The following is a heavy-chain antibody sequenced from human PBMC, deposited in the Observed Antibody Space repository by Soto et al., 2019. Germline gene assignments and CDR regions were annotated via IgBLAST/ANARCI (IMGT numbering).Heavy chain of an antibody. D-gene: IGHD5-18*01. Sequence: QVQLVQSGAEVKQPGSSVKVSCRASGGTFNNYAVSWVRQAPGQGLEWMGGVIPRFGTPNHSPEFQGRVTFTADTSMHTVYMELSSLKSEDTGIYYCARALGYSTIGGLDPWGQGTLVTVSS. CDR3: ARALGYSTIGGLDP. CDR1: GGTFNNYA. CDR2: VIPRFGTP. V-gene: IGHV1-69*06. J-gene: IGHJ5*02.